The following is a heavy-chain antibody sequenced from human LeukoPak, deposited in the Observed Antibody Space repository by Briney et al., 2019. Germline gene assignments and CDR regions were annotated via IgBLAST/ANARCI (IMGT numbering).Heavy chain of an antibody. CDR2: IAHDGYV. CDR1: SGTFTGFF. D-gene: IGHD5-12*01. V-gene: IGHV4-34*01. CDR3: ARKWIHNTLDV. Sequence: SETLSLTCAVYSGTFTGFFWNWIRQSPGKGMEWIGEIAHDGYVLYNPSLKSRFTISLDASKNQFSLKLTSVTAADTAVYSCARKWIHNTLDVWGQGTEVIVSS. J-gene: IGHJ3*01.